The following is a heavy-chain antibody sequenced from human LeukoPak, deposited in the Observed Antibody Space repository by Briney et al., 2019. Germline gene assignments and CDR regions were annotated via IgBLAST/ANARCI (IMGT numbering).Heavy chain of an antibody. Sequence: GWSLRLSCAASGFTFSSYAMSWVRQAPGKGLEWVSAISGSGGSTYYADSVKGRFTISRDNSKNTLYLQMNSLRAEDTAVYYCANLDYYDSSGYYTGRVYWGQGTLVTVSS. V-gene: IGHV3-23*01. D-gene: IGHD3-22*01. J-gene: IGHJ4*02. CDR3: ANLDYYDSSGYYTGRVY. CDR2: ISGSGGST. CDR1: GFTFSSYA.